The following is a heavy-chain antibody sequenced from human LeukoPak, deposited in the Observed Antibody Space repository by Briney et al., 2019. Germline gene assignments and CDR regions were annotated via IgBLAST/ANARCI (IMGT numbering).Heavy chain of an antibody. V-gene: IGHV3-7*05. CDR2: IKEDGRET. J-gene: IGHJ4*02. CDR1: GFTFSRYW. D-gene: IGHD3-10*01. Sequence: GGSLRLSCAASGFTFSRYWMSWVRQAPGKGLEWVANIKEDGRETYYVDSVKGRFTISRDNAKNSLYLQMYSLRAEDTAVYYCARLQSYSLDYWGQGTLVTVSS. CDR3: ARLQSYSLDY.